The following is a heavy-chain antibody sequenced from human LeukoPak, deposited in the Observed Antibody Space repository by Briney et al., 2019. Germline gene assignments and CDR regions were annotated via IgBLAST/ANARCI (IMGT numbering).Heavy chain of an antibody. CDR3: VRNLAVAGTCFDS. D-gene: IGHD6-19*01. CDR1: GFTFRNYW. V-gene: IGHV3-7*03. Sequence: GGSLRLSCAASGFTFRNYWMSWVRQAPGTGLEWVANIKQGGSDRNYVASVRGRFTISRDNAESSLYLQMNTLRAEDTTVYYCVRNLAVAGTCFDSWGQGTLVTVSS. CDR2: IKQGGSDR. J-gene: IGHJ4*02.